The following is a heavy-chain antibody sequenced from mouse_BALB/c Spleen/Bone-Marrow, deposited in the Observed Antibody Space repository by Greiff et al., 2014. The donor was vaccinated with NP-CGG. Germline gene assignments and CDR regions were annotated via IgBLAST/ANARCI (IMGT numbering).Heavy chain of an antibody. CDR1: GFNIKDTY. D-gene: IGHD1-1*01. CDR3: AIYYYGSSGFAY. J-gene: IGHJ3*01. CDR2: IDPANGNT. V-gene: IGHV14-3*02. Sequence: EVKLQESWAELVKPGASVKLFCTASGFNIKDTYMHWVKQRPEQGLEWIGRIDPANGNTKYDPKFQGKATITADTSSNTAYLQLSSLTSEDTAVYYCAIYYYGSSGFAYWGQGTLVTVSA.